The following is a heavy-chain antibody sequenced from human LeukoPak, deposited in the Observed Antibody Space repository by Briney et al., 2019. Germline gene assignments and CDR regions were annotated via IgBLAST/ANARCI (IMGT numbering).Heavy chain of an antibody. D-gene: IGHD2-2*01. J-gene: IGHJ6*02. CDR2: IKSKTDGGTT. V-gene: IGHV3-15*01. CDR1: GYTFSNAW. Sequence: GGSLRLSCAASGYTFSNAWMSWVRQAPGKGLEWVGRIKSKTDGGTTDYAAPVKGRFTTSRDDSKNTLYLQMNSLKTEDTAVYYCTTAHPDCSSTSCTTEYYYYYGMDVWGQGTTVTVSS. CDR3: TTAHPDCSSTSCTTEYYYYYGMDV.